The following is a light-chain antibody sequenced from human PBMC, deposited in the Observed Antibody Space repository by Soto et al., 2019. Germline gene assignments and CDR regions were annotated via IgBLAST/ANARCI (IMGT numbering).Light chain of an antibody. CDR2: TAS. V-gene: IGKV1-39*01. CDR3: QQSYNTPLT. Sequence: DIQMTQSPSSLSASVGDRVTITCRASQNMATYLNWYQQTLGKAPKLLIYTASTMQSGVPSRFSGSGSGTDFTLTISSLQPEDFATFYCQQSYNTPLTFGGGTKVEI. CDR1: QNMATY. J-gene: IGKJ4*01.